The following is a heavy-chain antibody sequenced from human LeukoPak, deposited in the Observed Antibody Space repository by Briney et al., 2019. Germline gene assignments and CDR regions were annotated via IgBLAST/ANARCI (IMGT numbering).Heavy chain of an antibody. CDR3: ARSGITTIANFDY. D-gene: IGHD1/OR15-1a*01. J-gene: IGHJ4*02. Sequence: ASVKVSCKASGYTFTGYYMHWVRQAPGQGLEWMGWMNPNSGATNNAQKFQGRVTLSRDTSISTAYMELRKLRSDDTAVYYCARSGITTIANFDYWGQGTLVTVSS. CDR2: MNPNSGAT. CDR1: GYTFTGYY. V-gene: IGHV1-2*02.